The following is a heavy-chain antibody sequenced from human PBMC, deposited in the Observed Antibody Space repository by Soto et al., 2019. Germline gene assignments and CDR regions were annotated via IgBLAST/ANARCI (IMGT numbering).Heavy chain of an antibody. V-gene: IGHV1-69*04. CDR2: IIPILGIA. Sequence: ASVKVSCKASGGTFSSYTISWVRQAPGQGLEWMGRIIPILGIANYAQKFQVRVTITANKSTSTAYMELSSLRSEDTAVYYCAREDQAFDIWGQGTMVTVSS. J-gene: IGHJ3*02. CDR3: AREDQAFDI. CDR1: GGTFSSYT.